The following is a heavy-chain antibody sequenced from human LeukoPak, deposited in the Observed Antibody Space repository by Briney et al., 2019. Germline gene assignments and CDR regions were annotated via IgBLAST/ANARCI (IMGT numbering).Heavy chain of an antibody. CDR1: GYTFTSYD. CDR3: ARALAGNYGRVSLTEFDY. CDR2: MNPNSGNT. J-gene: IGHJ4*02. Sequence: EASVKVSCKASGYTFTSYDINWVRQATGQGLEWMGWMNPNSGNTGYAQKFQGRVSMTTDTSTSTAYMELRSLRSDDTAMYYCARALAGNYGRVSLTEFDYWGQGTLITVSS. D-gene: IGHD4-11*01. V-gene: IGHV1-8*02.